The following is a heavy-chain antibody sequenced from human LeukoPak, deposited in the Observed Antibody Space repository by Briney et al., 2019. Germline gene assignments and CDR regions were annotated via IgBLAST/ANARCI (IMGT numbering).Heavy chain of an antibody. CDR3: ARGLRGYSYGRLDY. V-gene: IGHV3-53*01. CDR1: GFTVSSNY. CDR2: IYSGGST. J-gene: IGHJ4*02. D-gene: IGHD5-18*01. Sequence: GGSLRLSCAASGFTVSSNYMSWVRQAPGKGLEWVSVIYSGGSTYYADSVKGRFTISRDNSKNTLYLQMNSLRAEDTAVYYCARGLRGYSYGRLDYWGQGTLVTVSS.